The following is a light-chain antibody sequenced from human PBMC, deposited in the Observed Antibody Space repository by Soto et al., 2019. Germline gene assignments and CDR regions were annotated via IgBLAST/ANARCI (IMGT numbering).Light chain of an antibody. J-gene: IGLJ1*01. V-gene: IGLV2-8*01. CDR3: TSYAGSNNFCV. Sequence: QSVLTQPASASGAAGQSVTISCTGTSSDVGGYNYVSWYQQHPGKAPKLMIYEVTKRPSGVPDRFSGSKSGNTASLTVSGLQPEDEADYYCTSYAGSNNFCVFGTGTKVTVL. CDR2: EVT. CDR1: SSDVGGYNY.